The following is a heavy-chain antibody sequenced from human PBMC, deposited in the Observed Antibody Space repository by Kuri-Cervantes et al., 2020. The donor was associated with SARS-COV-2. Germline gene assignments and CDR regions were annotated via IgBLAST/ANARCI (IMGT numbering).Heavy chain of an antibody. CDR1: GGSISSYY. J-gene: IGHJ6*02. V-gene: IGHV4-59*01. D-gene: IGHD2-21*02. CDR3: AREGVTDEAYYYYYGMDV. CDR2: IYYSGST. Sequence: SETLSLTCTVSGGSISSYYWSGIRQPPGKGLEWIGYIYYSGSTNYNPSLKSRVTISVDTSKNQFSLKLSSVTAADTAVYYCAREGVTDEAYYYYYGMDVWGQGTTVTVSS.